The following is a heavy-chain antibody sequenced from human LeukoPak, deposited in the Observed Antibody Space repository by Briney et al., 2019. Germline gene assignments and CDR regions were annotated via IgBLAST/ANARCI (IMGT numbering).Heavy chain of an antibody. D-gene: IGHD6-19*01. Sequence: SCKASGYTFTSYGMHWVRQAPGKGLEWVAVISYDGSNKYYADSVKGRFTISRDNSKNTLYLQMNSLRAEDTAVYYCAKILGSGGGWPFDYWGQGTLVTVSS. CDR1: GYTFTSYG. J-gene: IGHJ4*02. CDR3: AKILGSGGGWPFDY. CDR2: ISYDGSNK. V-gene: IGHV3-30*18.